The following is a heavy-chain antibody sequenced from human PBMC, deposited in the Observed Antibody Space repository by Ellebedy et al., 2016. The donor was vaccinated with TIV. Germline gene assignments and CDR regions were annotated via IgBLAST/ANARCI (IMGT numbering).Heavy chain of an antibody. Sequence: AASVKVSCKVSGYTLTELSMHWVRQAPGKGLEWMGGFDPEDGETIYAQKFQGRVTMTEDTSTDTAYMELSSLRSEDTAVYYCARDAGNYYDGFCPFDFWGQGTLVTVSS. J-gene: IGHJ4*02. CDR1: GYTLTELS. CDR3: ARDAGNYYDGFCPFDF. V-gene: IGHV1-24*01. D-gene: IGHD3-22*01. CDR2: FDPEDGET.